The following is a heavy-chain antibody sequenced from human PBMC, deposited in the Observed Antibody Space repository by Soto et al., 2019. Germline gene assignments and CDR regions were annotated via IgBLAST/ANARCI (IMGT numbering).Heavy chain of an antibody. J-gene: IGHJ4*02. CDR2: TSYDGGNK. CDR3: ARWGTTGGLDV. CDR1: GFTFRSFV. Sequence: QVHLVESGGGVVQPGTSLRLSCVGSGFTFRSFVIHWVRQAPGKGLEWVALTSYDGGNKYYDDSVKGRFTISRDNSRNTVDLQMDSLRLEDTALYYCARWGTTGGLDVWGQGTLVSVSS. V-gene: IGHV3-30*19. D-gene: IGHD3-16*01.